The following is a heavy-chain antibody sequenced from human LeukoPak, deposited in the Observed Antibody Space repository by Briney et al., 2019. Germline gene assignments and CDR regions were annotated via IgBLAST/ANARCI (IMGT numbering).Heavy chain of an antibody. CDR3: ATAYCSGGSCYSEDAFDI. D-gene: IGHD2-15*01. J-gene: IGHJ3*02. CDR1: GYRFTSYG. V-gene: IGHV1-18*01. CDR2: ISAYNGNT. Sequence: ASVKVSCKASGYRFTSYGISWVRQAPGQGFEWMGWISAYNGNTNYAQKLQGRVTMTTDTSTSTAYMELRSLRSDDTAVYYCATAYCSGGSCYSEDAFDIWGQGTMVTVSS.